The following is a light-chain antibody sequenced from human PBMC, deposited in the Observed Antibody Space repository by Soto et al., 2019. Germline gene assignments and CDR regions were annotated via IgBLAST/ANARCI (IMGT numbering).Light chain of an antibody. CDR3: CSYAGSYTLI. J-gene: IGLJ2*01. Sequence: QAVVTQPRSVSGSPGQSVTISCTGTSSDVGGYDFVSWYQQHPGKAPKPMIYDVTNRPSGVPDRFSGSKSGNTASLTISGLQAEDEADYYCCSYAGSYTLIFGGGTKLTVL. CDR1: SSDVGGYDF. V-gene: IGLV2-11*01. CDR2: DVT.